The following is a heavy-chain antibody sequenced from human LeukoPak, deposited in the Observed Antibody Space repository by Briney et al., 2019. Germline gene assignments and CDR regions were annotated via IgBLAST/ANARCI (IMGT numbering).Heavy chain of an antibody. Sequence: PSETLSLTCAVYGGSFSGYYWSWIRQPPGKGLEWIGEINHSGSTNYNPSLKSRVTISVDTSKNQFSLKLSSVTAADTAVYYCARGPSSITMTVTENGMDVWGQGTTVTVSS. CDR1: GGSFSGYY. CDR2: INHSGST. CDR3: ARGPSSITMTVTENGMDV. D-gene: IGHD3-22*01. V-gene: IGHV4-34*01. J-gene: IGHJ6*02.